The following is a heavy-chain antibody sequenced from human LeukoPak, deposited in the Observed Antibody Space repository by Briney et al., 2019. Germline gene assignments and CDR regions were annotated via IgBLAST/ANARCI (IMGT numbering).Heavy chain of an antibody. J-gene: IGHJ5*02. Sequence: PGGSLRLSCAASGFTFSSYSMNWVRQAPGKGLEWVSSITSSSNYIYYADSVKGRFTISRDNAKNSLYLQMNSLRAEDTAVYYCARARNRYSSSWYEVWFDPWGQGTLVTVSS. D-gene: IGHD6-13*01. CDR3: ARARNRYSSSWYEVWFDP. V-gene: IGHV3-21*01. CDR1: GFTFSSYS. CDR2: ITSSSNYI.